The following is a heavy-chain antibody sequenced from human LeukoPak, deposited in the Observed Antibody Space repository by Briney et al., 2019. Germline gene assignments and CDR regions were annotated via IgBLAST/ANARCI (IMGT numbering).Heavy chain of an antibody. J-gene: IGHJ3*02. D-gene: IGHD3-22*01. Sequence: SETLSLTCTVSGYSISSGYYWGWIRQPPGKGLEWIGSIYHSGSTYYNPSLKSRVTISVDTSKNQFSLKLSSVTAADTAVYYCARETTMIVVAPSDAFDIWGQGTMVTVSS. CDR2: IYHSGST. CDR1: GYSISSGYY. V-gene: IGHV4-38-2*02. CDR3: ARETTMIVVAPSDAFDI.